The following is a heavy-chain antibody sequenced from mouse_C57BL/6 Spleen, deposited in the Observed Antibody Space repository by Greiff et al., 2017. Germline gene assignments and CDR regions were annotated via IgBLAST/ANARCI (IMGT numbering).Heavy chain of an antibody. CDR2: IDPSDSYT. D-gene: IGHD2-4*01. CDR1: GYTFTSYW. Sequence: QVQLQQPGAELVMPGASVKLSCKASGYTFTSYWMHWVKQRPGQGLEWIGEIDPSDSYTNYNQKFKGKSTLTVDKSSSTAYMQLSSLTSEDSAVYYCARGRYDYHYFDYWGQGTTLTVSA. CDR3: ARGRYDYHYFDY. J-gene: IGHJ2*01. V-gene: IGHV1-69*01.